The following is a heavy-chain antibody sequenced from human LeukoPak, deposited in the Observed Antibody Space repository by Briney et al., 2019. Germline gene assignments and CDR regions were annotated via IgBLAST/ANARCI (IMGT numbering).Heavy chain of an antibody. D-gene: IGHD3-10*01. CDR2: ISGSGGST. CDR1: GFTFSSYA. CDR3: AKLRSVGRKFDP. V-gene: IGHV3-23*01. J-gene: IGHJ5*02. Sequence: GGSLRLSCAASGFTFSSYAMSWVRQAPGKGLEWVSAISGSGGSTYYAGSVKGRFTISRDNSKNTLYLQMNSLRAEDTAVYYCAKLRSVGRKFDPWVQGTLVTVSS.